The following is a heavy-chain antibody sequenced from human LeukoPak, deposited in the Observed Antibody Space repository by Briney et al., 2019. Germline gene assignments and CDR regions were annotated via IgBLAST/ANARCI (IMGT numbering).Heavy chain of an antibody. D-gene: IGHD1-26*01. CDR3: AKSGIVGATRWFDP. CDR2: IWYDGSNK. CDR1: GFTFSSYG. J-gene: IGHJ5*02. V-gene: IGHV3-33*06. Sequence: QPGGSLRLSCAASGFTFSSYGMHWVRQAPGKGLEWVAVIWYDGSNKYYADSVKGRFTISRDNSKNTLYLQMNSLRAEDSVVYYCAKSGIVGATRWFDPWGQGTLVTVSS.